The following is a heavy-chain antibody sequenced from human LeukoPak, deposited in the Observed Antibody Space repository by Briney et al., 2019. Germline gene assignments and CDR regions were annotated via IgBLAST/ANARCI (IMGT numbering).Heavy chain of an antibody. V-gene: IGHV4-59*01. D-gene: IGHD3-10*01. J-gene: IGHJ5*02. Sequence: PSETLSLTCAVYGGSFSGYYWTWMRQPPGKGLEWIGYIDYSGTTNYNPSLKSRVTISVDTSKNQFSLKLSSVTAADTAVYYCARDNALASGKYWFDPWGQGTLGTVS. CDR3: ARDNALASGKYWFDP. CDR2: IDYSGTT. CDR1: GGSFSGYY.